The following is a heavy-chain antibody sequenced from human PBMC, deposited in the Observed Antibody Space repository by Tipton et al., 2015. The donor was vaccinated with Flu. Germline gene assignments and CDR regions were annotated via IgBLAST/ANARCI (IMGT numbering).Heavy chain of an antibody. D-gene: IGHD3-10*01. CDR2: IIPIFGTA. J-gene: IGHJ4*02. Sequence: QLVQSGAEVKKPGSSVKVSCKASGGTFSSYAISWVRQAPGQGLEWMGGIIPIFGTANYAQKFQGRVTITADKSTSTAYMELSSLRSEDTAVYYCARIGETWGYYGSGSYYYFDYWGQGTLVTVSS. CDR3: ARIGETWGYYGSGSYYYFDY. CDR1: GGTFSSYA. V-gene: IGHV1-69*06.